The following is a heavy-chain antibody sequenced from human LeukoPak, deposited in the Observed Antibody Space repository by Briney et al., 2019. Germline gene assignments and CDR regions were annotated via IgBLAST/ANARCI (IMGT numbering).Heavy chain of an antibody. V-gene: IGHV3-21*01. Sequence: PGGSLRPSCAVYGFTFTSYSTDWVRQAPGKGLEWVSSISSSSSYIYYADSVKGRFTISRDNAKNSLYLQMNSLRAEDTAVYYCARSGFWSGSHYYGIYGWGRGTTVSVSS. J-gene: IGHJ6*01. CDR2: ISSSSSYI. CDR1: GFTFTSYS. D-gene: IGHD3-3*01. CDR3: ARSGFWSGSHYYGIYG.